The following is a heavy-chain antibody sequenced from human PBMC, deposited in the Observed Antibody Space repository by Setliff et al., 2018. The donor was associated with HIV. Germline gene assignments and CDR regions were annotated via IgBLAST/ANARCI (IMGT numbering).Heavy chain of an antibody. J-gene: IGHJ6*03. V-gene: IGHV4-31*03. D-gene: IGHD1-26*01. CDR1: GGSISDSYFY. CDR3: AREDLGSFGTYYYYYYMDV. Sequence: SETLSLTCTVSGGSISDSYFYWSWIRQHPGRALEWIGYIYHSGSTYYNPTLKSRVTISLDTNKNQFSLKLSSVTAADTAVYYCAREDLGSFGTYYYYYYMDVWGKGTTVTVSS. CDR2: IYHSGST.